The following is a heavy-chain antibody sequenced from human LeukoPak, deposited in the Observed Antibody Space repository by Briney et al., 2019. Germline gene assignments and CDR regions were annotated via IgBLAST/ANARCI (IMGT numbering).Heavy chain of an antibody. CDR3: ARVVHHKLLFYWFDP. CDR2: IYYSGST. D-gene: IGHD2-15*01. CDR1: GGSISSGGYY. V-gene: IGHV4-31*03. J-gene: IGHJ5*02. Sequence: SQTLSLTCTVSGGSISSGGYYWSWIRQHPGKGLEWIGYIYYSGSTYYNPSLKSRVTISVDTSKNQFSLKLSSVTAADTAVYYCARVVHHKLLFYWFDPWGQGTLVPVSS.